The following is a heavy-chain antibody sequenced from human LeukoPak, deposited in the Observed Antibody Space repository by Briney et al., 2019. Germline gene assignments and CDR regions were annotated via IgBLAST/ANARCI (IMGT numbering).Heavy chain of an antibody. CDR2: IETDGSAT. D-gene: IGHD6-25*01. CDR3: ARGGGYRLDY. J-gene: IGHJ4*02. CDR1: GFTFRGYG. Sequence: PGGSLRLSCAASGFTFRGYGMHWVRQTPGKGLEWVSAIETDGSATTYADSVEGRFSISRDNAKNILYLQMYSLRVEDTAVYYCARGGGYRLDYWGQGTLVTVSS. V-gene: IGHV3-74*01.